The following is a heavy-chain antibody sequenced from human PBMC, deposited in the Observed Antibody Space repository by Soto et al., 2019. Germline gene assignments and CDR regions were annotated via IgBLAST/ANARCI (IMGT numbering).Heavy chain of an antibody. CDR2: INSDGSST. CDR3: ARGGGLNWYFDL. Sequence: EVQLVESGGGLVQPGGSLRLSCAASGFTFSSYWMHWVRQAPGKGLVWVSRINSDGSSTSYADSVKGQFTISRDNAKTTLYVQRNSLRAEDTAVYYCARGGGLNWYFDLWGRGTLVTVSS. CDR1: GFTFSSYW. D-gene: IGHD3-16*01. V-gene: IGHV3-74*01. J-gene: IGHJ2*01.